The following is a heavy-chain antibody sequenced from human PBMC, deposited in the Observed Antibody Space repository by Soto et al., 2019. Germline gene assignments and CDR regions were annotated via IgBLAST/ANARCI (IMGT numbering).Heavy chain of an antibody. CDR1: GFNFRDYW. D-gene: IGHD3-10*01. V-gene: IGHV3-7*01. J-gene: IGHJ4*02. Sequence: EVQLVESGGGLVQPGGSLRLSCAGSGFNFRDYWMNWVRQAPGKGLEWVANINQDGSQRYYVDSVRGRFTISRDNAKNSLYLEMNSLSAEDTAVYYCAKYTSADDYWGQGNLVTVAS. CDR3: AKYTSADDY. CDR2: INQDGSQR.